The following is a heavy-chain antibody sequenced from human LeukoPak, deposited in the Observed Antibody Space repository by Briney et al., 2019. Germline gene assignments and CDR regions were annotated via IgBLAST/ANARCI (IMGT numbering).Heavy chain of an antibody. CDR2: IYTSGST. V-gene: IGHV4-4*07. CDR3: ARDRHGMSVSDYFDY. CDR1: GGSISDYY. J-gene: IGHJ4*02. D-gene: IGHD6-19*01. Sequence: PSETLSLTCTVSGGSISDYYWSWIRQPAGKGREWIGRIYTSGSTNYNPSLKSRVTMSVDTSKNQFSLKLSSVTAADTAVYYCARDRHGMSVSDYFDYWGQGTLVTVSS.